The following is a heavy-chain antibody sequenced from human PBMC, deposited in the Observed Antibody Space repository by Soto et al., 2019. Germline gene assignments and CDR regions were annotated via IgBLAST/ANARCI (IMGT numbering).Heavy chain of an antibody. CDR1: GFPFGTTD. J-gene: IGHJ5*02. V-gene: IGHV3-23*01. CDR3: VKNSGWFNT. Sequence: GGSLRLSCAASGFPFGTTDMSWVRQAPGEGLEWVSTIDGSGGITFYADSVKGRFTVSRDNSRNTVYLQMNSLRGDDTALYYCVKNSGWFNTWGQGALVTVS. D-gene: IGHD3-10*01. CDR2: IDGSGGIT.